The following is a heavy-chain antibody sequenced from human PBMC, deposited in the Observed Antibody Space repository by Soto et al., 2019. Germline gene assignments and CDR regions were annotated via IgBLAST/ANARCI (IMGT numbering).Heavy chain of an antibody. J-gene: IGHJ6*02. D-gene: IGHD3-3*01. Sequence: ASVKVSCKASGYTFTSYGISWVRQAPGQGLEWMGWVSAYNGNTNYAQKLQGRVTMTADTSTSTAYMELRSLRSDDTAVYYCARDTLTPQYYDFWSGYYAIYYYYGMDVWGQGTTVTVSS. CDR3: ARDTLTPQYYDFWSGYYAIYYYYGMDV. V-gene: IGHV1-18*04. CDR2: VSAYNGNT. CDR1: GYTFTSYG.